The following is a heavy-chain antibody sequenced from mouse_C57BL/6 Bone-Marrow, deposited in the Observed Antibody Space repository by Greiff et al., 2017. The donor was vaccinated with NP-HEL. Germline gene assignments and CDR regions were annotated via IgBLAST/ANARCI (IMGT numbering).Heavy chain of an antibody. Sequence: VQLQQSGPELVKPGASVKISCKASGYTFTDYYMNWVKQSHGKSLEWIGDINPNNGGTSYIQKFKGKATLTVDKSSSTAYMELRSLTSEDSAVYYCARSPIYYYGSDYFDYWGQGTTLTVSS. CDR3: ARSPIYYYGSDYFDY. CDR1: GYTFTDYY. V-gene: IGHV1-26*01. D-gene: IGHD1-1*01. J-gene: IGHJ2*01. CDR2: INPNNGGT.